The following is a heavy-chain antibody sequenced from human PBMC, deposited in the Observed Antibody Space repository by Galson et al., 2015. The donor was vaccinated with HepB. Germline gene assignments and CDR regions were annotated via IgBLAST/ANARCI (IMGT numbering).Heavy chain of an antibody. CDR2: IWHDGSNK. Sequence: SLRLSCAASGFTFSSFGMHWVRQAPGKGLEWVALIWHDGSNKYYADSVKGRFTISRDNSKNTLYLQMNSLRAEDTAVYYCARGAVGYSSSWYFYYYMDVWGKGTTVTVSS. J-gene: IGHJ6*03. CDR3: ARGAVGYSSSWYFYYYMDV. V-gene: IGHV3-33*01. D-gene: IGHD6-13*01. CDR1: GFTFSSFG.